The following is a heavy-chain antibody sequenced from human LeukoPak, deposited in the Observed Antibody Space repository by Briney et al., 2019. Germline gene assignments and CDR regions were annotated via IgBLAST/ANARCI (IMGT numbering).Heavy chain of an antibody. Sequence: GRSLRLSCVASGFTFSSYGMHWVRQAPGKGLEWVAVMWYDGSNKYYADSVKGRFTISRDNSKNTLYLQMNSLRAEDTAVYYCAVEYSSSSAGYWGQGTLVTVSS. CDR2: MWYDGSNK. J-gene: IGHJ4*02. V-gene: IGHV3-33*01. CDR1: GFTFSSYG. CDR3: AVEYSSSSAGY. D-gene: IGHD6-6*01.